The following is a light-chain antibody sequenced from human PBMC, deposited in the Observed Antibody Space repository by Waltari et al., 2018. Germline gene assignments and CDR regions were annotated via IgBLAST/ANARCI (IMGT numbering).Light chain of an antibody. CDR1: YSILASNY. Sequence: QSVLTQPPSASGTPGQRVSISCSGSYSILASNYLYWYQQPPGAAPKLLIYRNNQRPSGVPDRFSASKYGTSASLAISGLRSEDEAVYYCAAWDESHYVFGPGTKVTVL. CDR2: RNN. CDR3: AAWDESHYV. J-gene: IGLJ1*01. V-gene: IGLV1-47*01.